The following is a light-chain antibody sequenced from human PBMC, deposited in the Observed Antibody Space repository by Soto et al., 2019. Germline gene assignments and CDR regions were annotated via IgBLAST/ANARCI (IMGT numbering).Light chain of an antibody. CDR1: QDIRNF. V-gene: IGKV1-27*01. CDR2: AAS. J-gene: IGKJ3*01. CDR3: QKYSSVPV. Sequence: DIQMTQSPTSLSASVGDRVTITCRASQDIRNFVAWYQQKPGKAPKLLIYAASTLQSRVPSRFSGSGSETDFTLTINSLQPEDVATYSCQKYSSVPVFGPGTKVEIK.